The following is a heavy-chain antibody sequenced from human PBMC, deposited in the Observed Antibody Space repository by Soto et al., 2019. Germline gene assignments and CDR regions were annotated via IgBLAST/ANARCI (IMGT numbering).Heavy chain of an antibody. CDR2: ISGSGDST. CDR1: GFTFSNYA. J-gene: IGHJ4*02. D-gene: IGHD2-2*01. CDR3: ARRLYCSSSSCYAVDY. V-gene: IGHV3-23*01. Sequence: EVQLLESGGGLVQPGGSLRLSCAASGFTFSNYAMSWVRQAPGKGLEWVSGISGSGDSTNYGDSVKGRFTISRDNAKNTLYLQMNSLRAEDTAVYYCARRLYCSSSSCYAVDYWGQGTLVTVSS.